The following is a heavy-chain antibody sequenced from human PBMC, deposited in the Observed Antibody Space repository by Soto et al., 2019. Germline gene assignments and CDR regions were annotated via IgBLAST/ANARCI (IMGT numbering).Heavy chain of an antibody. V-gene: IGHV4-59*01. CDR1: GGSISSYY. J-gene: IGHJ6*02. Sequence: QVQLQESGPGLVKPSETLSLTCTVSGGSISSYYWSWIRQPPGKGLEWIGYIYYSGSTNYNPSLKSRVTISVDTSKNQFSLKLSSVTAADTAVYYCARMGGRWLQLIYYDYGMDVWGQGTTVTVSS. CDR3: ARMGGRWLQLIYYDYGMDV. CDR2: IYYSGST. D-gene: IGHD5-12*01.